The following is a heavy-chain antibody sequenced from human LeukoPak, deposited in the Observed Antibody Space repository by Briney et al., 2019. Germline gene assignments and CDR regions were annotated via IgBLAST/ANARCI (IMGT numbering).Heavy chain of an antibody. CDR2: ISSSSRDI. J-gene: IGHJ3*02. CDR1: GFTFSTSS. V-gene: IGHV3-48*02. D-gene: IGHD3-3*02. Sequence: GGSLRLSCAASGFTFSTSSMNWVRQAPGKGLEWVSYISSSSRDIFYADSVKGRFTISRDNAKNSLFLQMNSLRDDDTAVYYCASYVLGDAFDIWGQGTMVTVSS. CDR3: ASYVLGDAFDI.